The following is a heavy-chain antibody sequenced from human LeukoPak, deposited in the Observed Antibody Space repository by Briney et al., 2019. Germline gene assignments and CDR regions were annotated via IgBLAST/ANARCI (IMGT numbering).Heavy chain of an antibody. CDR2: IYSGGST. CDR1: GFTVSNNY. J-gene: IGHJ3*02. D-gene: IGHD2-2*01. Sequence: GSLRLSCAASGFTVSNNYMSWVRQAPGKRLEWVSVIYSGGSTYYADSVKGRFTISRENSKNTVYLQMNSLRPEDTAVYHCYQLGTFDIWGQGTMVTVSS. CDR3: YQLGTFDI. V-gene: IGHV3-66*02.